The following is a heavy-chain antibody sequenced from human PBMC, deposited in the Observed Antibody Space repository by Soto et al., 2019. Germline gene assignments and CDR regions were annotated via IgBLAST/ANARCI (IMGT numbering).Heavy chain of an antibody. D-gene: IGHD3-10*01. V-gene: IGHV1-8*01. Sequence: ASVNVTCKVSGCTCSRYDRNAVRRATGRGLEWMGWMNPNSGNIGYAQGFQGRATMTRNTNISTAYMELSSMRSEDTAVYYCTRAESAGETSVWFGDYGMDVWGQGTTVTVSS. CDR2: MNPNSGNI. CDR3: TRAESAGETSVWFGDYGMDV. J-gene: IGHJ6*02. CDR1: GCTCSRYD.